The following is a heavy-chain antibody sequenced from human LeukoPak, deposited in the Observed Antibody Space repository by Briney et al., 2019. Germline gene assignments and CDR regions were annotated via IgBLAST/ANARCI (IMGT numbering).Heavy chain of an antibody. CDR3: VRAPYDPNAFDI. D-gene: IGHD3-16*01. J-gene: IGHJ3*02. V-gene: IGHV4-59*01. CDR1: GGSISSYY. CDR2: IYYSGST. Sequence: SETLSLTCTVSGGSISSYYWSWIRQPPGKGLEWIGYIYYSGSTNYNPSLKSRVTISVDTFKNQFSLKLSSVTAADAAVYYCVRAPYDPNAFDIWGQGTMVTVSS.